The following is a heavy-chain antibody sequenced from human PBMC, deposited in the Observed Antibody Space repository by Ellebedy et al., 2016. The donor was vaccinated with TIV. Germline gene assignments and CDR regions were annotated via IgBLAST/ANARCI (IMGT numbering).Heavy chain of an antibody. CDR1: GLTFSSYG. D-gene: IGHD3-10*01. V-gene: IGHV3-33*01. CDR2: IGYDGSNK. J-gene: IGHJ4*02. CDR3: ARYNLGSYFKDPFDL. Sequence: GGSLRLSXAASGLTFSSYGMHWVRQAPGKGLEWVAFIGYDGSNKYCADSVKGRFSISRDNYHNMLYLQMNSLRVDDTAVYYCARYNLGSYFKDPFDLWGQGTLVAVSS.